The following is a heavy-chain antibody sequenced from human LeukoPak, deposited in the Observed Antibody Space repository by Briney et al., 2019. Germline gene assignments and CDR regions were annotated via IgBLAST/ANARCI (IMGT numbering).Heavy chain of an antibody. V-gene: IGHV3-48*03. CDR2: ISDSGTTI. CDR3: ARGENFLSGTYQRAFDN. Sequence: PGGSLRLPCAAAGFTFSGHEMNWVRQAPAKGLEWVSYISDSGTTIYYADSVKGRFTISRDNAKNSLYLQMNSLRAEDTALYYCARGENFLSGTYQRAFDNWGQGTLVTVSS. J-gene: IGHJ4*02. D-gene: IGHD1-26*01. CDR1: GFTFSGHE.